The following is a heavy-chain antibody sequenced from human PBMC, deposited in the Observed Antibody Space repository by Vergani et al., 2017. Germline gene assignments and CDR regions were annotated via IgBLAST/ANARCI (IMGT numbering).Heavy chain of an antibody. J-gene: IGHJ4*02. CDR2: IDWDDDK. CDR1: GFTFSDYY. Sequence: ESGGGLVKPGGSLRLSCAASGFTFSDYYMSWIRQPPGKALEWLARIDWDDDKFYSTSLKTRLTISKDTSKNQVVLTMTNMDPVDTATYYCARIAAAGTFFDYWGQGTLVTVSS. D-gene: IGHD6-13*01. V-gene: IGHV2-70*04. CDR3: ARIAAAGTFFDY.